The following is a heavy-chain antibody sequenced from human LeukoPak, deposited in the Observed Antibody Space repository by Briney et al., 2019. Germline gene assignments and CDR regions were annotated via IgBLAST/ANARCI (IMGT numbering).Heavy chain of an antibody. D-gene: IGHD1-14*01. V-gene: IGHV1-18*01. J-gene: IGHJ5*02. Sequence: GASVTVSFRASGYTFTNSDITWVRQAPGQGLEWMGRISTSNGDTNYPPKLQGRVTMPTDTSTSTVYMELGSLTFDDTAVYFCARDPYHRLGPPLDLWGQGTLVTVSS. CDR1: GYTFTNSD. CDR2: ISTSNGDT. CDR3: ARDPYHRLGPPLDL.